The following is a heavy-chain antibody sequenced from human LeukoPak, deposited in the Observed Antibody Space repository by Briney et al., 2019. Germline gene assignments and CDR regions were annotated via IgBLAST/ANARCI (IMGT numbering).Heavy chain of an antibody. D-gene: IGHD4-17*01. CDR2: IWYDGSNK. Sequence: PGRSLRLSCAASGFTFSSYGMDWVLQAPGKGLEWVAVIWYDGSNKYYADSVKGRFTISGDNSKNTLYLQMNSLRAEDTAVYYCAKAIGGDYGYFDLWGRGTLVTVSS. J-gene: IGHJ2*01. V-gene: IGHV3-33*06. CDR3: AKAIGGDYGYFDL. CDR1: GFTFSSYG.